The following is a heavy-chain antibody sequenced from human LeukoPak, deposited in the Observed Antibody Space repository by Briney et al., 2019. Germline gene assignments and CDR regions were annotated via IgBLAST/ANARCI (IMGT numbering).Heavy chain of an antibody. CDR1: GGSISSGYF. CDR3: ARDYKVLKGFVPREVGATGGWFDP. Sequence: SQTLSLTCTVSGGSISSGYFWGWIRQPPGKGLEWIGTIYHSGSTYYNPSLKSRVTISLDTSKNQFSLKPSSVTAADTAVYYCARDYKVLKGFVPREVGATGGWFDPWGQGTLVTVSS. CDR2: IYHSGST. J-gene: IGHJ5*02. V-gene: IGHV4-38-2*02. D-gene: IGHD1-26*01.